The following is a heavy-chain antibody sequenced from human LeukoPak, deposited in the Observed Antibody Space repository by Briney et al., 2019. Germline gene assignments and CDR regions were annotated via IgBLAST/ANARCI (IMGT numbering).Heavy chain of an antibody. J-gene: IGHJ2*01. CDR3: ARGSHYDSSGFTLFDL. CDR1: GFTVSTSY. D-gene: IGHD3-22*01. Sequence: GSLRLSSAASGFTVSTSYMSWVRQAPGKGLEWVSVIYSGGSTYYADSVKGRFTISRDNSKNTVYLQMNRLRDEDTAVYYCARGSHYDSSGFTLFDLWGRGTLVTVSS. CDR2: IYSGGST. V-gene: IGHV3-66*01.